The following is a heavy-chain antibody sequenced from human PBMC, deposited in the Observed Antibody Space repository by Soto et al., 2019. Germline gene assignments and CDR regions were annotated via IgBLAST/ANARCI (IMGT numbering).Heavy chain of an antibody. CDR2: IYPGDSDA. CDR3: TRRAFCSGTCPNWFDP. CDR1: GYSFAGYW. D-gene: IGHD2-15*01. Sequence: GESLKISCQGFGYSFAGYWIGWVRQMPGKGLEWVGNIYPGDSDARYSPSFRGRVTFSADKSTAAAYLQWSSLEASDSGIYYCTRRAFCSGTCPNWFDPWGQGTLVTVSS. J-gene: IGHJ5*02. V-gene: IGHV5-51*01.